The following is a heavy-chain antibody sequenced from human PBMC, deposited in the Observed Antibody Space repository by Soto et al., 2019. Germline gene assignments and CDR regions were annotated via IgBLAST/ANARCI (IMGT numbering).Heavy chain of an antibody. CDR2: IYYLGST. V-gene: IGHV4-59*01. J-gene: IGHJ4*02. CDR3: ARDGYDGSGSPYPAY. Sequence: TPEPLSLTYTVSGGSMREYFWSWIRKSQGKGLEWIGYIYYLGSTDYNPSLKSRVTISVDTSKRQFSLRLTSVTAADTAVYYCARDGYDGSGSPYPAYWGPGTQVTVSS. D-gene: IGHD3-10*01. CDR1: GGSMREYF.